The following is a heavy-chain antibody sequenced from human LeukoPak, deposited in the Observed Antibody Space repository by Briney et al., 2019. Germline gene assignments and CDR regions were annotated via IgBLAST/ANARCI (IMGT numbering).Heavy chain of an antibody. CDR1: GGTVTTSSYY. V-gene: IGHV4-39*01. Sequence: PSETLSLTCTVSGGTVTTSSYYWGWIRQPPGKGLEWIGSMSYSGTTNYNPSLKSRVTTSVDTSKNQFSLKLSSVTAADTAIYYCARHYKWIQLWSLFDYWGQGILVTVSS. J-gene: IGHJ4*02. CDR2: MSYSGTT. CDR3: ARHYKWIQLWSLFDY. D-gene: IGHD5-18*01.